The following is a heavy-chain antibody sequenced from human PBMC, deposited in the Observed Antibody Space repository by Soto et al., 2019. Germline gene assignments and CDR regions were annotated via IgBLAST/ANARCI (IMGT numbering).Heavy chain of an antibody. D-gene: IGHD6-13*01. CDR2: ISYDGSNK. Sequence: GESLKISCAASGFTFSSYAMHWVRQAPGKGLEWVAVISYDGSNKYYADSVNGRFTISRDNSKNTLYLQMNSLRAEDTAVYYSARARGYSSSWYYFDYWGQGTLVTVSS. V-gene: IGHV3-30*04. CDR1: GFTFSSYA. CDR3: ARARGYSSSWYYFDY. J-gene: IGHJ4*02.